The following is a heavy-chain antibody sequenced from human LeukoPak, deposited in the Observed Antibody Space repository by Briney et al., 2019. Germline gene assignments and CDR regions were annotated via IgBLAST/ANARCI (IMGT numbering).Heavy chain of an antibody. CDR3: AAVGMVRGVAPDY. CDR1: RFTFTSSV. J-gene: IGHJ4*02. D-gene: IGHD3-10*01. Sequence: SVKASCKASRFTFTSSVMQGVRQARGQHLEGIGWIVVGSGNTNYAQKFQERVTITRDMSTSTAYMELSSLRSEDTAVYYCAAVGMVRGVAPDYWGQGTLVTVSS. CDR2: IVVGSGNT. V-gene: IGHV1-58*02.